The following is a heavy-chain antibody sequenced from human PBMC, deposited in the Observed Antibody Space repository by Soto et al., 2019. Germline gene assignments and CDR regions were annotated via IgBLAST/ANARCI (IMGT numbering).Heavy chain of an antibody. CDR3: AKQRAGYGSGSDTFYFDG. J-gene: IGHJ4*02. D-gene: IGHD3-10*01. Sequence: GTLRLSSSSSGLSFSTYDMNWVRQAPGKGLEWVSALSGSGGTTYYADSVRGRFTISRDNSKNTLFLQMSSLRAEDTALYYCAKQRAGYGSGSDTFYFDGWGQGTLVTVSS. CDR2: LSGSGGTT. CDR1: GLSFSTYD. V-gene: IGHV3-23*01.